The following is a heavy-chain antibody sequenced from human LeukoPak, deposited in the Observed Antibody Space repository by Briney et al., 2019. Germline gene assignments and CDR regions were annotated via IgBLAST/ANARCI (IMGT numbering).Heavy chain of an antibody. CDR3: AGDGALDY. CDR2: INPESGDT. D-gene: IGHD3-16*01. J-gene: IGHJ4*02. V-gene: IGHV1-2*02. Sequence: ASVKVSDNPSGYTFTGYYMHWLRQAPGQGLEWMGWINPESGDTKSAQKSQGRVTMNRNTSISTAYMELSSLTSDDTAVYYCAGDGALDYWGQVVTVTVSS. CDR1: GYTFTGYY.